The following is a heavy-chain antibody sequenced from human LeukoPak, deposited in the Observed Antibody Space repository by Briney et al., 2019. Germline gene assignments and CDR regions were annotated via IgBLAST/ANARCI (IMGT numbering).Heavy chain of an antibody. J-gene: IGHJ3*02. D-gene: IGHD1-26*01. CDR3: AKVFIVGATRDAFDI. CDR2: ISYDGSNK. CDR1: GFTFSSYG. V-gene: IGHV3-30*18. Sequence: GRSLRLSCAASGFTFSSYGMRWVRQAPGKGLEWVAVISYDGSNKYYADSVKGRFTISRDNSKNTLYLQMNSLRAEDTAVYYCAKVFIVGATRDAFDIWGQGTMVTVSS.